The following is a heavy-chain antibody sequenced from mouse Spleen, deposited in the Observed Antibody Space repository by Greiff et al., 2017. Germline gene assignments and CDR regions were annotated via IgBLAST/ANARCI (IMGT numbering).Heavy chain of an antibody. D-gene: IGHD4-1*01. CDR3: TDESNGDYFDY. J-gene: IGHJ2*01. CDR2: IRLKSDNYAT. CDR1: GFTFSNYW. V-gene: IGHV6-3*01. Sequence: EVKVEESGGGLVQPGGSMKLSCVASGFTFSNYWMNWVRQSPEKGLEWVAQIRLKSDNYATHYAESVKGRFTISRDDSKSSVYLQMNNLRAEDTGIYYCTDESNGDYFDYWGQGTTLTVSS.